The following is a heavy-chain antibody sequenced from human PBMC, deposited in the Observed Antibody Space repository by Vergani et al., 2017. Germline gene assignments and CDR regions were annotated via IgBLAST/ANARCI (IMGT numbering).Heavy chain of an antibody. J-gene: IGHJ4*02. CDR2: IGTAGDT. D-gene: IGHD4-23*01. V-gene: IGHV3-13*01. CDR3: ARAVSTTVGDPPGY. CDR1: GVTFSSYD. Sequence: EVQLVESGGGLVKPGGSLRLSCAASGVTFSSYDMHWVRQATGKGLEWVSAIGTAGDTYYPGSVKGRFTISRENAKNSLYLQMNSLRAGDTAIYYCARAVSTTVGDPPGYWGQGTLVTVSS.